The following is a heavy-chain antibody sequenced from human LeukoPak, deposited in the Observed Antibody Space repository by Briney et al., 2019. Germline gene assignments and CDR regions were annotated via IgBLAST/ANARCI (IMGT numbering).Heavy chain of an antibody. V-gene: IGHV3-30*03. CDR2: ISYDGSNK. D-gene: IGHD6-19*01. J-gene: IGHJ4*02. CDR3: AVAVAGEDVDY. Sequence: GGSLRLSCAASGFTFSSYGMHWVRPAPGKGLEWVAVISYDGSNKYYADSVKGRFTISRDNSKNTLYLQMNSLRAEDTAVYYCAVAVAGEDVDYWGQGTLVTVSS. CDR1: GFTFSSYG.